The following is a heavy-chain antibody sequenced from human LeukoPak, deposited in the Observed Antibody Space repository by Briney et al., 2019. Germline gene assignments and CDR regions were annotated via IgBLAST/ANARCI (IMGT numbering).Heavy chain of an antibody. CDR1: GFTFSSYA. D-gene: IGHD3-10*01. J-gene: IGHJ6*03. V-gene: IGHV3-64*01. Sequence: GGSLRLSCAASGFTFSSYAMHWVRQAPGKGLEYVSAISRNGDNTYYANSVKGRFTISRDNSKNTLYLQMSSLRAEDMAVYYCARARGNYYYYYMDVWGKGTTVTVSS. CDR2: ISRNGDNT. CDR3: ARARGNYYYYYMDV.